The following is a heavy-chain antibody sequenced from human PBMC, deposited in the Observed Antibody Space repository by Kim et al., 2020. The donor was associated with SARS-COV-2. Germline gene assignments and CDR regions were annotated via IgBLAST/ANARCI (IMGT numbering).Heavy chain of an antibody. D-gene: IGHD4-4*01. V-gene: IGHV3-74*01. Sequence: AYSVKGLFTIPTDNSKNMMYLKMNSLRAEDTAVYYCTRDPDYSKGASFDYWGQGTLVTVSS. CDR3: TRDPDYSKGASFDY. J-gene: IGHJ4*02.